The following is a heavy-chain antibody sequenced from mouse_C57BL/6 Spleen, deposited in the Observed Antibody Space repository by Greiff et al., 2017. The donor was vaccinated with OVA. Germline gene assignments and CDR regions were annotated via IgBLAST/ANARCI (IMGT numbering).Heavy chain of an antibody. D-gene: IGHD1-1*01. CDR1: GYSITSGYY. Sequence: EVKLQESGPGLVKPSQSLSLTCSVTGYSITSGYYWNWIRQFPGNKLEWMGYISYDGSNNYNPSLKNRISITRDTSKNQFFLKLNSVTTEDTATYYCARDNGYYGSSYVVFDYWGQGTTLTVSS. CDR2: ISYDGSN. V-gene: IGHV3-6*01. J-gene: IGHJ2*01. CDR3: ARDNGYYGSSYVVFDY.